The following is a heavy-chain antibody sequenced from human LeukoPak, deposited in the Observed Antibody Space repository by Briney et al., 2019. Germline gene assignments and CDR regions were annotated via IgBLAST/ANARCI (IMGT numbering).Heavy chain of an antibody. D-gene: IGHD6-13*01. CDR3: AGADSGSWDFGR. V-gene: IGHV3-21*01. CDR2: VSSDSHFI. CDR1: GFTFSTYS. Sequence: GGSLRLSCAGTGFTFSTYSMNWVRQTPDKGLEWVSSVSSDSHFIFYADSVEGRFTFSRDNAKNSLYLQMNSLRADDTGVYYCAGADSGSWDFGRGAQGTLVTVSS. J-gene: IGHJ4*02.